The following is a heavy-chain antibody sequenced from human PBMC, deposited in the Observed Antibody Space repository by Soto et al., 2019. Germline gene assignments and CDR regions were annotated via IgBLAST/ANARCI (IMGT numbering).Heavy chain of an antibody. D-gene: IGHD3-10*01. CDR1: GGSFNDYY. CDR3: ARGRRSNMFRGLDP. Sequence: SETLSLTCAVSGGSFNDYYWTWIRQSPGKGLAWIGEINHSGRTNYNPPLESRVTISVDTSKNQFSLYITSVTAADTAVYYCARGRRSNMFRGLDPWGQGTQVTVSS. CDR2: INHSGRT. V-gene: IGHV4-34*01. J-gene: IGHJ5*02.